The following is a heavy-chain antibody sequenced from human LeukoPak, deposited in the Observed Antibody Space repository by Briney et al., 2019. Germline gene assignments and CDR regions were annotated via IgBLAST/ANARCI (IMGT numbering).Heavy chain of an antibody. CDR3: ARDQLGRGQWLVLGYFDY. D-gene: IGHD6-19*01. CDR2: ISSSSSTI. Sequence: PGGSLRLSCAASGFTFSSYSMNWVRQAPGKGLEWVSYISSSSSTIYYADSVKGRFTISRDNAKNSLYLQMNSLRAEDTAVYYCARDQLGRGQWLVLGYFDYWGQGTLVTVSS. J-gene: IGHJ4*02. CDR1: GFTFSSYS. V-gene: IGHV3-48*01.